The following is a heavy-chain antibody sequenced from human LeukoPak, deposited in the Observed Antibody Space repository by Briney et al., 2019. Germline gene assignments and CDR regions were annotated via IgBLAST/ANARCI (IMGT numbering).Heavy chain of an antibody. Sequence: PSETLSLTCTVSGGSITSYFWSWLRQPPGKGREWIGYIYYSGSTNYNPSLNSRVTISVDTSKNQFSLKLGSVTAADTAVYYCARVVTIFGVVTAWDVWGQGTTVTVSS. J-gene: IGHJ6*02. CDR3: ARVVTIFGVVTAWDV. CDR2: IYYSGST. V-gene: IGHV4-59*01. D-gene: IGHD3-3*01. CDR1: GGSITSYF.